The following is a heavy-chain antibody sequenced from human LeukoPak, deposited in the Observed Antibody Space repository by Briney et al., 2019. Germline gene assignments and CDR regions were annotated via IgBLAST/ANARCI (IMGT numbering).Heavy chain of an antibody. V-gene: IGHV3-7*03. CDR1: GFTFSRYS. Sequence: PGGSLRLSCADSGFTFSRYSMNWARQAPGKGLEWVANIKEDGTETYYVDSVKGRFTISRDNAKNSLYLQMNSLRVEDTAVYYCAKEGRSLQTYWGQGTLVTVSS. CDR3: AKEGRSLQTY. D-gene: IGHD5-24*01. J-gene: IGHJ4*02. CDR2: IKEDGTET.